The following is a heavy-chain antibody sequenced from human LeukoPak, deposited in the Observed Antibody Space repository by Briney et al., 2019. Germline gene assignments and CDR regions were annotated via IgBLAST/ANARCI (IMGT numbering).Heavy chain of an antibody. Sequence: GGSLRLSCGASGFNVGSLWMHWVRHAPGKGLGWVSVINWNGGSTCYADSVKGRFTISRDNAKNSLYLQMNSLRAEDTALYYCTRVREYSSSSWVDYYFDYWGQGTLVTVSS. D-gene: IGHD6-6*01. J-gene: IGHJ4*02. CDR2: INWNGGST. V-gene: IGHV3-20*04. CDR1: GFNVGSLW. CDR3: TRVREYSSSSWVDYYFDY.